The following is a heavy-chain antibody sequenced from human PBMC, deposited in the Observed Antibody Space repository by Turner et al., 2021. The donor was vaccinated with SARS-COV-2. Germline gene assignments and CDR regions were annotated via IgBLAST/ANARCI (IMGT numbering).Heavy chain of an antibody. J-gene: IGHJ4*02. D-gene: IGHD3-22*01. CDR1: GFTFSSYN. Sequence: EVQLVESGGGLVKPVGSLRLSCAASGFTFSSYNMNWVRQAPGKGLEWVSSISSSSSYIYYADSVKGRFTISRDNAKNSLYLQMNSLRAEDTAVYYCARDLNAYYYDSSGLDYWGQGTLVTVSS. V-gene: IGHV3-21*01. CDR3: ARDLNAYYYDSSGLDY. CDR2: ISSSSSYI.